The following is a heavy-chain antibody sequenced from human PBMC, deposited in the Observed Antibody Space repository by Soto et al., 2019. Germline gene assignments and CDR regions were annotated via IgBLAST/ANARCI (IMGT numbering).Heavy chain of an antibody. J-gene: IGHJ4*02. D-gene: IGHD1-26*01. Sequence: QVQLQESGPGLVKPSGTLSLTCAVSGGSIRSNNRWSWVRQPPGKGLEWIGEIFHSGSTNYNPSLKTRVTISVDKSKNQFSLKLRSVTAADTAVYYCARVYSGSYSDYWGQGTLVTVSS. V-gene: IGHV4-4*02. CDR3: ARVYSGSYSDY. CDR1: GGSIRSNNR. CDR2: IFHSGST.